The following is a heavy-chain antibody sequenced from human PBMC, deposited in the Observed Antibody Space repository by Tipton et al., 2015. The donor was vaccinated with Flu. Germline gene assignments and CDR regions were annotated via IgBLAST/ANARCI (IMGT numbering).Heavy chain of an antibody. D-gene: IGHD1/OR15-1a*01. CDR2: IYTSGST. CDR1: GASISSGNYF. CDR3: ARMVVGTTNWFDP. Sequence: LRLSCTVSGASISSGNYFWSWIRQPAGKGLEWIGRIYTSGSTNYNPSLKSRVTISLDTSKNQFSLKPNSVTAADTAVYYCARMVVGTTNWFDPWGQGTLVTVSS. J-gene: IGHJ5*02. V-gene: IGHV4-61*02.